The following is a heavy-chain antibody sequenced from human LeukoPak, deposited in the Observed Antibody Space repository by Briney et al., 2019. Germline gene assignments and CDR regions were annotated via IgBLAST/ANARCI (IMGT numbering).Heavy chain of an antibody. D-gene: IGHD2-2*01. J-gene: IGHJ4*02. Sequence: SETLPLTCTVSGGSISSYYWSWIRQPPGKGLKWIGYIYTSGSTNYNPSLKSRVTISVDTSKNQFSLKLSSVTAADTAVYYCARGQASYCSSTSCRSYYFDYWGQGTLVTVPS. CDR1: GGSISSYY. V-gene: IGHV4-4*09. CDR2: IYTSGST. CDR3: ARGQASYCSSTSCRSYYFDY.